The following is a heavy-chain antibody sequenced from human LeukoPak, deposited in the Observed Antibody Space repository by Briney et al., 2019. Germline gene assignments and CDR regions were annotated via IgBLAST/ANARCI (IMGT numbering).Heavy chain of an antibody. CDR3: ARDFDMGITPGDDFDF. CDR1: GFSFSKYW. V-gene: IGHV3-74*01. Sequence: GGSLRLSCAASGFSFSKYWMHWVRQTPGEGLVWVARIKEDGTYTSYADSVEGRFTISRDNARNTVFLQTNSLRAEDTAVYYCARDFDMGITPGDDFDFWGQGTLVTVSS. J-gene: IGHJ4*02. D-gene: IGHD3-9*01. CDR2: IKEDGTYT.